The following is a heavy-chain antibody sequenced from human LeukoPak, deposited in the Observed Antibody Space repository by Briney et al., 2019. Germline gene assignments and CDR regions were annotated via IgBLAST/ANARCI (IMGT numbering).Heavy chain of an antibody. CDR2: INPNSGGT. J-gene: IGHJ3*02. Sequence: ASVKVSCKASGYTFTGYYMHWVRQAPGQGLEWMGRINPNSGGTNYAQKFQGRVTMTRDTSISTAYMELSRLRSDDTAVYYCASSSGWYHRDAFDIWRQGTMVTVSS. V-gene: IGHV1-2*06. CDR3: ASSSGWYHRDAFDI. CDR1: GYTFTGYY. D-gene: IGHD6-19*01.